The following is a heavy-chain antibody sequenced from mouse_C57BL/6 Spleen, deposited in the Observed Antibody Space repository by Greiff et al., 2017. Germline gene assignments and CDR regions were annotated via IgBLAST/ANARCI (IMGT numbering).Heavy chain of an antibody. J-gene: IGHJ4*01. CDR1: GYTFTSYW. CDR2: IDPSDSDT. Sequence: QVQLQQPGAELVMPGASVKLSCKASGYTFTSYWMHWVKQRPGQGLEWIGEIDPSDSDTNYKQKFKGKSTLTVDKSSSTAYMQLSSLTSEDSAVYYCARVNFYAMDYWGQGTTVTVSS. CDR3: ARVNFYAMDY. V-gene: IGHV1-69*01.